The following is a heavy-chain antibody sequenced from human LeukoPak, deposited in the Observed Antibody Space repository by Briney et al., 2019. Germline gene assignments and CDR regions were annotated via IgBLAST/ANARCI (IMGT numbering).Heavy chain of an antibody. V-gene: IGHV4-39*02. J-gene: IGHJ4*02. Sequence: SETLSLTCSVSGVSVNSRSFFWNWVRQPPGKGLEWIGSVYSTGNVYQSPSLQSRAAISVDASNNSFSLALQSVTAADTAVYFCVRGAMVSKPGDFWGPGTLVIVSS. D-gene: IGHD2-8*01. CDR2: VYSTGNV. CDR3: VRGAMVSKPGDF. CDR1: GVSVNSRSFF.